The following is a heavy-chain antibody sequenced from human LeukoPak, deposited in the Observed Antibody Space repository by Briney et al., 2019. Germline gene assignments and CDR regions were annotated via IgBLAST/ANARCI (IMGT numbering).Heavy chain of an antibody. CDR2: ISAYNGNT. CDR3: ARRKGYVPDYYFDY. CDR1: GYTFTSYG. J-gene: IGHJ4*02. Sequence: ASVKVSCKASGYTFTSYGISWVRQAPGQGLEWMGWISAYNGNTNYAQKLQGRVTMTTDTSTSTAYMGLSSLRSDDTAVYYCARRKGYVPDYYFDYWGQGTLVTVSS. D-gene: IGHD3-10*02. V-gene: IGHV1-18*01.